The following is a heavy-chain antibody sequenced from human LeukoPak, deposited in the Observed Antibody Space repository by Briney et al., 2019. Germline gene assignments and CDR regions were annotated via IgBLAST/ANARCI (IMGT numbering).Heavy chain of an antibody. CDR2: ISSSGSTI. D-gene: IGHD4-17*01. V-gene: IGHV3-48*03. CDR3: ARGGSTVTTDFDY. Sequence: GGSLRLSCAASGFTFSSYDTNWVRQAPGKGLEWVSYISSSGSTIYYADSVKGRFTISRDNAKNSLYLQMNSLRAEDTAVYYCARGGSTVTTDFDYWGQGTLVTVSS. CDR1: GFTFSSYD. J-gene: IGHJ4*02.